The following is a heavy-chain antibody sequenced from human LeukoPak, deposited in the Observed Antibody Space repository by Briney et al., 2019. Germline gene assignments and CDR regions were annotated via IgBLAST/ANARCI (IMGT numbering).Heavy chain of an antibody. CDR3: ARHRSSSWPDPFDY. CDR2: ISGSGGST. D-gene: IGHD6-13*01. Sequence: GGSLRLSCAASGFTFSNSAMTWVRQAPGKGLEWVSAISGSGGSTYYAHSVKGRFTISRDNSKNTLYLQMSSLKASDTAMYYCARHRSSSWPDPFDYWGQGTLVTVSS. CDR1: GFTFSNSA. J-gene: IGHJ4*02. V-gene: IGHV3-23*01.